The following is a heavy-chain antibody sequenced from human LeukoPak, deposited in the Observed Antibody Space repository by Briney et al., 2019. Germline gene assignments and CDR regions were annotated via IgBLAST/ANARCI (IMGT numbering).Heavy chain of an antibody. CDR3: ARDRAATQDWVEFDP. J-gene: IGHJ5*02. Sequence: GGSLRLSCAASGFTVSGNYMSWVRQAPGKGLEWLSVIHRGGNTYYADSVKGRFTISRDDSKNTVYLQMNSLRVEDTAEYFCARDRAATQDWVEFDPWGQGTLVTVSS. D-gene: IGHD3/OR15-3a*01. V-gene: IGHV3-66*02. CDR2: IHRGGNT. CDR1: GFTVSGNY.